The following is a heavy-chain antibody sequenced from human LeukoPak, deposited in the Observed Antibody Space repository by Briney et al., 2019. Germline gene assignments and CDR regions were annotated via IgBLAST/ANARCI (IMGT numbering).Heavy chain of an antibody. V-gene: IGHV5-51*01. CDR2: IYPGDSDT. D-gene: IGHD3-16*02. CDR3: ARHVPERENDYVWGSYRYTGQELDY. J-gene: IGHJ4*02. CDR1: GYSFTSYW. Sequence: GESLKISCKGSGYSFTSYWIGWVRQMPGKGLEWMGIIYPGDSDTRYSPSFQGQVTISADKSISTAYLQWSSLKASDTAMYYCARHVPERENDYVWGSYRYTGQELDYWGQGTLVTVSS.